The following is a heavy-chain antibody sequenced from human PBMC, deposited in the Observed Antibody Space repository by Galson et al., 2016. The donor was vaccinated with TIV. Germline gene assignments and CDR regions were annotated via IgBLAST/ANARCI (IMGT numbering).Heavy chain of an antibody. CDR1: GFRFDDYA. Sequence: SLRLSCAASGFRFDDYAMHWVRQVPGKGLGWVSSITWNSDKIVYAESVKGRFTISRDNTRNSLYLQMNSLRPDDTALYYCVKGAGRYSRSWYFDFWGQGTLVTVSS. J-gene: IGHJ4*02. V-gene: IGHV3-9*01. CDR2: ITWNSDKI. CDR3: VKGAGRYSRSWYFDF. D-gene: IGHD6-13*01.